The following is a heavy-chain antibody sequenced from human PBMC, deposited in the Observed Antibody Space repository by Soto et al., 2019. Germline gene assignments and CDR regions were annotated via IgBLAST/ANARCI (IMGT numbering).Heavy chain of an antibody. J-gene: IGHJ4*02. CDR2: IIPILGIA. CDR3: ARDLRYSNYGFDY. CDR1: GGTFSSYT. Sequence: ASVKVSCKASGGTFSSYTISWVRQAPGQGLEWMGRIIPILGIANYAQKFQGRVTITADKSTSTAYMELSSLRSEDTAVYYCARDLRYSNYGFDYWGQGTLVTVSS. D-gene: IGHD4-4*01. V-gene: IGHV1-69*04.